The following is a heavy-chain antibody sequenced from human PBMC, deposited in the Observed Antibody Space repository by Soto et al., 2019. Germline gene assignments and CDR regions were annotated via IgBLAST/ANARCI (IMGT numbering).Heavy chain of an antibody. V-gene: IGHV1-18*04. CDR3: ARDPFYYDGSGGWGLDY. D-gene: IGHD3-22*01. Sequence: QVHLVQSGAEVKKPGASVKVSCKASGYTFTSYGLSWVRQAPGHGLEWMGSISAYNSNKNYAQNLQGRVTMTTYTSTSTAYMELRSLRSDDTAVYYCARDPFYYDGSGGWGLDYWGQGTLVTVSS. CDR2: ISAYNSNK. J-gene: IGHJ4*02. CDR1: GYTFTSYG.